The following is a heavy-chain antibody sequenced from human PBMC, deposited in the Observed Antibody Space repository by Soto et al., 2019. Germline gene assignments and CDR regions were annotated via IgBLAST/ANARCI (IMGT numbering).Heavy chain of an antibody. Sequence: EVQLVESGGGLVKPGGSLRLSCAASGFTFSSYSMNWVRQAPGKGLEWVSSISSSSSYIYYADSVKGRFTISRDNAKNSLYLQMNSLRAEDTAVYYCARDYNYGDYGGHYWGQETLVTVSS. J-gene: IGHJ4*02. CDR2: ISSSSSYI. CDR1: GFTFSSYS. CDR3: ARDYNYGDYGGHY. V-gene: IGHV3-21*01. D-gene: IGHD4-17*01.